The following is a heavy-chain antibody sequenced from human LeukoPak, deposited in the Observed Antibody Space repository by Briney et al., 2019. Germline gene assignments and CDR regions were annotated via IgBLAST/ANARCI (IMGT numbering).Heavy chain of an antibody. J-gene: IGHJ4*02. D-gene: IGHD1-26*01. CDR1: GFTFSSYE. CDR3: ASRRGSNRPFDY. V-gene: IGHV3-21*01. Sequence: GGSLRLSCAASGFTFSSYEMNWIRQAPGKGLEWVSSIRDDSNYIFYADSVKGRFTISRDNAKNSLYLQMNSLTAEDSAVYYCASRRGSNRPFDYWGQGTLVTVSS. CDR2: IRDDSNYI.